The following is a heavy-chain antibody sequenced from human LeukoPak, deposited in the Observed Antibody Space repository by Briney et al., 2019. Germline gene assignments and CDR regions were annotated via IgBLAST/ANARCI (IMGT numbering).Heavy chain of an antibody. CDR3: ARDGDGYSYGFSGY. CDR1: GYTFTSYG. D-gene: IGHD5-18*01. J-gene: IGHJ4*02. V-gene: IGHV1-18*01. Sequence: GASVEVSCKASGYTFTSYGISWVRQAPGQGLEWMGWISAYNGNTNYAQKLQGRVTMTTDTSTSTAYMELRSLRSDDTAVYYCARDGDGYSYGFSGYWGQGTLVTVSS. CDR2: ISAYNGNT.